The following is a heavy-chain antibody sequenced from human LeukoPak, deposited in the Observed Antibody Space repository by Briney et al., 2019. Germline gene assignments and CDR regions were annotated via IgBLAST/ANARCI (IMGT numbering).Heavy chain of an antibody. CDR1: GGTFTSYA. J-gene: IGHJ4*02. Sequence: GASVKVSCKASGGTFTSYAFSWVRQAPAQGLEWMGGLIPIFGTPIYAQKFQGRVTITADESTSTAYVELSSLRSEDTAVYYCARQATYSSGWYSRFDYWGQGTLVTVSS. V-gene: IGHV1-69*13. CDR3: ARQATYSSGWYSRFDY. CDR2: LIPIFGTP. D-gene: IGHD6-19*01.